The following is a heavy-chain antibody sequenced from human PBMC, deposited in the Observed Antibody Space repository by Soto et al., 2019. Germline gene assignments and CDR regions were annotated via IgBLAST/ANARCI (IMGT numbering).Heavy chain of an antibody. CDR1: GFTFCSYA. J-gene: IGHJ4*02. CDR3: AKDNGNYGSGSFSH. CDR2: ISGTGDSS. V-gene: IGHV3-23*01. D-gene: IGHD3-10*01. Sequence: GGSLRLSCAASGFTFCSYAMSWVRQAPGKGLEWVSAISGTGDSSEYANSVKGRFTISRDYSKTTVFLQMNSLRAEDTAVYFCAKDNGNYGSGSFSHWGQGTLVTVSS.